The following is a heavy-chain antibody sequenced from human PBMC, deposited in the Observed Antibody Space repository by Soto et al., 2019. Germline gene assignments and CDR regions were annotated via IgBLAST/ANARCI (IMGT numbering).Heavy chain of an antibody. Sequence: GWSLRLSCAASGFTFSSYAMHWVRQAPGKGLEWVAVISYDGSNKYYADSVKGRFTISRDNSKNTLYLQMNSLRAEDTAVYYCVRDVAVAGIRPLDYWGQGTLVTVSS. CDR2: ISYDGSNK. CDR3: VRDVAVAGIRPLDY. CDR1: GFTFSSYA. V-gene: IGHV3-30-3*01. D-gene: IGHD6-19*01. J-gene: IGHJ4*02.